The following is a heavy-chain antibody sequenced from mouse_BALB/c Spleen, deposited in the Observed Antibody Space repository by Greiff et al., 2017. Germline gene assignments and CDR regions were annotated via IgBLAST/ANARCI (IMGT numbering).Heavy chain of an antibody. D-gene: IGHD2-4*01. J-gene: IGHJ2*01. CDR2: INPYNGDT. CDR3: GRGDYDGGYFDD. Sequence: VQLQQPGAELVKPGASVKISCKASGYSFTGYFMNWVKQSHGKSLEWIGRINPYNGDTFYNQKFKGKATLTVDKSSSTAHMELLSLTSEDSAVYDCGRGDYDGGYFDDWGQGTTLTVSS. V-gene: IGHV1-37*01. CDR1: GYSFTGYF.